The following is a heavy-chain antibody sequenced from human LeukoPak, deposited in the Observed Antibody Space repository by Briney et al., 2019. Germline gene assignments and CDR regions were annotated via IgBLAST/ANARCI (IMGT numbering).Heavy chain of an antibody. J-gene: IGHJ4*02. D-gene: IGHD4-11*01. CDR1: GFTFSDYY. CDR2: ISGSGGST. CDR3: AKVCHYSNGYYFDY. V-gene: IGHV3-23*01. Sequence: GGSLRLSCAASGFTFSDYYMEWVRQAPGKGLEWVSAISGSGGSTYYADSVKGRFTTSRDNSKNTLYLQMNSLRAEDTAVYYCAKVCHYSNGYYFDYWGQGTLVTVSS.